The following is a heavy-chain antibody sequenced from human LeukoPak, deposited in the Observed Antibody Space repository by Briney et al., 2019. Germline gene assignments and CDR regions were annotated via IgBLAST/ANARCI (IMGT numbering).Heavy chain of an antibody. CDR1: GGSISSGSYY. D-gene: IGHD3-22*01. V-gene: IGHV4-61*02. CDR2: IFTSGST. Sequence: SETLSLTCTDSGGSISSGSYYWSWIRQPAGKGLEWIGRIFTSGSTNYNPSLKSRVTISVDTSKNQFSLKLSSVTAADTAVYYCARENDTYYYDSSGYYYNWFDPWGQGTLVTVSS. J-gene: IGHJ5*02. CDR3: ARENDTYYYDSSGYYYNWFDP.